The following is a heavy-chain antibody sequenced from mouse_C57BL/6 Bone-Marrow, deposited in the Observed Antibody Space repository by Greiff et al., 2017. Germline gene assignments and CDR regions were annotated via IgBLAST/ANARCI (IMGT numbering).Heavy chain of an antibody. CDR3: ARHHYYGSWGYFDV. CDR1: EYEFPSHD. CDR2: INSDGGST. V-gene: IGHV5-2*01. J-gene: IGHJ1*03. D-gene: IGHD1-1*01. Sequence: EVQLVESGGGLVQPGESLKLSCESNEYEFPSHDMSWVRKTPGKRLELVAAINSDGGSTYYPDTMERRFIISRDNTKRTLYLQLSSLRSEDTALYYCARHHYYGSWGYFDVWGTGTTVTVSS.